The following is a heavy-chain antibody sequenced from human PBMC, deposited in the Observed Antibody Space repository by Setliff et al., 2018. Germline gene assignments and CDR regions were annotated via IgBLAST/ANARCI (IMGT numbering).Heavy chain of an antibody. CDR1: GFTFSNYG. J-gene: IGHJ6*03. V-gene: IGHV4-34*01. CDR2: INHSGST. Sequence: PGGSLRLSCAASGFTFSNYGMNWVRQAPGKGLEWIGEINHSGSTNYNPSLTSRVTISVDTSKNQFSLKLSSVTAADTAVYYCARDNRARHYMDVWGKGTTVTVSS. D-gene: IGHD3-10*01. CDR3: ARDNRARHYMDV.